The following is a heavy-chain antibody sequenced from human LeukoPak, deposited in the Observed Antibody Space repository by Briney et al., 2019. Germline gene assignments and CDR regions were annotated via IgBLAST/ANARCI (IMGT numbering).Heavy chain of an antibody. CDR1: GFTFSSYS. V-gene: IGHV3-21*01. J-gene: IGHJ4*02. Sequence: GGSLRLSCAASGFTFSSYSMNWVRQAPGKGLEWVSSISSSSSYIYYADSVKGRFTISRDNAKNSLYLQMNSLRAEDTAVYYCASHWYSSSFPDYWGQRTLVTVSS. CDR3: ASHWYSSSFPDY. D-gene: IGHD6-6*01. CDR2: ISSSSSYI.